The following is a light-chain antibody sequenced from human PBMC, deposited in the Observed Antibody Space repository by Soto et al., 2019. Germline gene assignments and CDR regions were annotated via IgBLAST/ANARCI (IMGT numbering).Light chain of an antibody. J-gene: IGLJ1*01. CDR2: EGS. CDR3: SSYAGSSTYV. V-gene: IGLV2-23*01. Sequence: QSVLTQPASLSGSPGQSMTISCTGTSSDVGSYNLVSWYQQHPGKAPKLMIYEGSKRPSGVSNRFSGSKSGNTASLTISGLQAEDEDDYYCSSYAGSSTYVFGTGTKVTVL. CDR1: SSDVGSYNL.